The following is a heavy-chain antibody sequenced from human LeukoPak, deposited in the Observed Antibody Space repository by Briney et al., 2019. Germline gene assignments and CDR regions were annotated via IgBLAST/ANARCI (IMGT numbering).Heavy chain of an antibody. Sequence: GETLRLSCVASGFTFRHYDMSWVRQAPGKGLEWVSSINTSGGSTYYADSLQGRFTISRDNSKNTLHLQMNNVRAEDTALYYCAKDLEQWLALNWFDPWGQGTLVTVSS. V-gene: IGHV3-23*01. CDR3: AKDLEQWLALNWFDP. CDR2: INTSGGST. D-gene: IGHD6-19*01. CDR1: GFTFRHYD. J-gene: IGHJ5*02.